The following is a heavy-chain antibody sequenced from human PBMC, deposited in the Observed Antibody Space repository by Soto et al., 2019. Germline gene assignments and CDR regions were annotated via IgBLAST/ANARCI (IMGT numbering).Heavy chain of an antibody. CDR2: VSTNNADT. D-gene: IGHD3-22*01. V-gene: IGHV1-18*01. Sequence: ASVKVSCKTSGYTFTAYGLAWLRQAPGQRPEWMGWVSTNNADTNYAQKFQGRVTMTTETSTRTTYMELRSLRSDDTAVYYCARELNTDPSAYYSFGYWGQGTLVTV. CDR3: ARELNTDPSAYYSFGY. J-gene: IGHJ4*02. CDR1: GYTFTAYG.